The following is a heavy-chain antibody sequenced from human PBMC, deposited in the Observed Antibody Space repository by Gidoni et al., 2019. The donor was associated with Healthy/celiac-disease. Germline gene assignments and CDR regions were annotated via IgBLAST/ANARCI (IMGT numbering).Heavy chain of an antibody. Sequence: QVQLVQSGAEVKKPGASVKVSCKASGYTFTSYEINWVRQATGQGLAWMGWMNPNSGNTGYAQKFQGRVTMTRNTSISTAYMELSSLRSEDTAVYYCARGWRNDVYFDYWGQGTLVTVSS. CDR1: GYTFTSYE. J-gene: IGHJ4*02. CDR3: ARGWRNDVYFDY. D-gene: IGHD1-1*01. V-gene: IGHV1-8*01. CDR2: MNPNSGNT.